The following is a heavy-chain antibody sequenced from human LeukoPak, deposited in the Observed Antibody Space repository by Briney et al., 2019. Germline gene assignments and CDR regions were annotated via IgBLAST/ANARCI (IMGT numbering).Heavy chain of an antibody. CDR3: AKDDASAEYFQH. CDR1: GFTFSSYA. CDR2: ISGSGGST. V-gene: IGHV3-23*01. J-gene: IGHJ1*01. Sequence: GGSLRLSCAASGFTFSSYAMSWVRQAPGKGLEWVSAISGSGGSTYYADSVKGQFTISRDNSKNTLYLQMNSLRAEDTAVYYCAKDDASAEYFQHWGQGTLVTVSS.